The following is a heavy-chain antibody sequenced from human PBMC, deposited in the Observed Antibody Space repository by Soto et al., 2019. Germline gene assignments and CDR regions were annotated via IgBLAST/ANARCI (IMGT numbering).Heavy chain of an antibody. CDR3: AREKTSYGMDV. V-gene: IGHV1-8*01. Sequence: VQLVQSGAEVKKPGASVKVSFKASGYTFTSYDINWVRQATGQGLEWMGWMNPNRGNIGYAQNFQGRVTMTRNTSIITAYMELSILRSEDTAVYYCAREKTSYGMDVWGQGTTVTVSS. CDR1: GYTFTSYD. CDR2: MNPNRGNI. J-gene: IGHJ6*02.